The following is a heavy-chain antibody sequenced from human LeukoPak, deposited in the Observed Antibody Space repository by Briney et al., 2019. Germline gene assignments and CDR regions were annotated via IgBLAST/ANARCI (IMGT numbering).Heavy chain of an antibody. Sequence: GASVNVSCKASGYTFTAYAMHWVRQAPGQRLEWMGWINAGNGNTKYSQKFQGRVTITRDTSASTAYMELSSLRSEDTAVYYCAREGYSSSWYIDYWGQGTLVTVSS. J-gene: IGHJ4*02. D-gene: IGHD6-13*01. CDR3: AREGYSSSWYIDY. CDR2: INAGNGNT. V-gene: IGHV1-3*01. CDR1: GYTFTAYA.